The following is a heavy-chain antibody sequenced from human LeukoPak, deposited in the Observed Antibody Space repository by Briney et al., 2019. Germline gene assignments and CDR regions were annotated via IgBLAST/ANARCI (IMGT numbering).Heavy chain of an antibody. D-gene: IGHD3-22*01. CDR2: ISYSGST. Sequence: SETLSLTCTVSGGSISSSGHYWGWTRQPPGKGLEWIGSISYSGSTYYNPSLKSRVTISVDTSKNQFSLKLSSVTAADTAVYYCARRDSITMIVVVTDAFDIWGQGTMVAASS. CDR1: GGSISSSGHY. V-gene: IGHV4-39*01. CDR3: ARRDSITMIVVVTDAFDI. J-gene: IGHJ3*02.